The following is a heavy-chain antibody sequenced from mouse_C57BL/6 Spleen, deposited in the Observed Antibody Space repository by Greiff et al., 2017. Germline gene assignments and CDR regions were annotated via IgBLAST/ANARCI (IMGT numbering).Heavy chain of an antibody. Sequence: VQLKESGGGLVQPGGSLSLSCAASGFTFTDYYMSWVRQPPGKALEWMGFIRNKANGYTTEYSASVKGRFTISRDYCQGDLYLRMNTLEAEDSATCYRARYLGPMDYWGQGTSVTVSS. CDR3: ARYLGPMDY. V-gene: IGHV7-3*01. CDR1: GFTFTDYY. CDR2: IRNKANGYTT. J-gene: IGHJ4*01.